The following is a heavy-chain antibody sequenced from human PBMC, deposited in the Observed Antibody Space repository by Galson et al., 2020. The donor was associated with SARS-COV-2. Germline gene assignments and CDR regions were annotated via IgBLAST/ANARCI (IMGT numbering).Heavy chain of an antibody. CDR1: GFSFSNYA. Sequence: SLRLSCAASGFSFSNYAMHWVRQAPGKGPEWVAGMSHDGSNKYYADSVKGRFTTSRDNSKNTLYLQMNSLRAEDTAVYYCAKDYYPTTTSDWFDSWGQGTLVTVSS. CDR3: AKDYYPTTTSDWFDS. D-gene: IGHD3-10*01. J-gene: IGHJ5*01. V-gene: IGHV3-30*18. CDR2: MSHDGSNK.